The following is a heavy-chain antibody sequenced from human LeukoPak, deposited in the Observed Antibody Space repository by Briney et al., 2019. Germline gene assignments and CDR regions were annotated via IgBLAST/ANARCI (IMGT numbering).Heavy chain of an antibody. Sequence: ASVKVSCKASGGTFSSYAISWVRQAPGQGLEWMGGIIPIFGTANYAQKFQGRVTITADESTSTAYMELSSLRSEDTAVYYCAKPIAARFYYYYGMDVWGQGTTVTVSS. J-gene: IGHJ6*02. V-gene: IGHV1-69*01. CDR1: GGTFSSYA. CDR3: AKPIAARFYYYYGMDV. CDR2: IIPIFGTA. D-gene: IGHD6-6*01.